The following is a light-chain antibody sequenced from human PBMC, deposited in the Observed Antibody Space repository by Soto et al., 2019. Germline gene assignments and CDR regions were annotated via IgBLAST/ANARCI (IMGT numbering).Light chain of an antibody. CDR3: CSYTGMSTYV. Sequence: QSVLTQPASVSGSPGQSISVSCTGTSSDVGKYKFVSWYQQHPGKAPKLLIYEGTKRPSGVSNRFSASKSGNTASLTISGLQTEDEADYFCCSYTGMSTYVFGTGTKLTVL. J-gene: IGLJ1*01. CDR1: SSDVGKYKF. CDR2: EGT. V-gene: IGLV2-14*02.